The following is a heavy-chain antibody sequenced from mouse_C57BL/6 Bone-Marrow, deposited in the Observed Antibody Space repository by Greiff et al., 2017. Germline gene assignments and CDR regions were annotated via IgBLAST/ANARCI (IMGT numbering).Heavy chain of an antibody. V-gene: IGHV5-6*02. CDR3: ERRGGLAY. J-gene: IGHJ3*01. CDR2: ISSGGSYT. Sequence: EVKLVESGGDLVKPGGSLKLSCAASGFTFSSYGMSWVRQTPDKRLEWVATISSGGSYTYYPDSVKGRFTISRDKAKNTLYLQMRSLKAEDTAMYYWERRGGLAYGGQGTVVTVSA. CDR1: GFTFSSYG.